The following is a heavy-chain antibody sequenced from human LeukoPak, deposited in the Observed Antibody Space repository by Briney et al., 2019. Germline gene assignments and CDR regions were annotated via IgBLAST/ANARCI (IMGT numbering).Heavy chain of an antibody. CDR2: IYSGGYT. J-gene: IGHJ4*02. CDR3: ARDYGSSGYYYGAIGY. CDR1: GFTVSSNY. D-gene: IGHD3-22*01. Sequence: PGGSLRLSCAASGFTVSSNYMNWVRQAPGKGLEWVSVIYSGGYTYYADSVKGRFTISRDSSKNTLYLQMNSLRAEVTAVYFCARDYGSSGYYYGAIGYWGQGTLVTVSS. V-gene: IGHV3-66*01.